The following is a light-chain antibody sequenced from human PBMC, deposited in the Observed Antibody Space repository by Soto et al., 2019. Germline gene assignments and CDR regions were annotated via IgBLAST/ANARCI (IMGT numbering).Light chain of an antibody. CDR3: QHFNSYPLT. CDR1: QSVTNS. V-gene: IGKV3-11*01. Sequence: EIVLTQSPATLSLSPGERATLSCRASQSVTNSLAWYQQKPGQAPRLLVYDASNRATGIPTRFSGSGSGTDFTLTISNLEPEDFGIYYCQHFNSYPLTFGGGTKVDIK. CDR2: DAS. J-gene: IGKJ4*01.